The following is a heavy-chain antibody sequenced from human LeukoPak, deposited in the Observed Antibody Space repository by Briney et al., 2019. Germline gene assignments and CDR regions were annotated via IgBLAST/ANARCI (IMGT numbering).Heavy chain of an antibody. Sequence: GGSLRLSCAASGFTFSSYAMSWVRQAPGKGLEWVSAISGSGGSTYYADSVKGRFTISRDNSKNTLYLQMNSLRAEDTAVYYCAKVPGYSGYAATDYWGQGTLVTVSS. CDR3: AKVPGYSGYAATDY. D-gene: IGHD5-12*01. V-gene: IGHV3-23*01. J-gene: IGHJ4*02. CDR2: ISGSGGST. CDR1: GFTFSSYA.